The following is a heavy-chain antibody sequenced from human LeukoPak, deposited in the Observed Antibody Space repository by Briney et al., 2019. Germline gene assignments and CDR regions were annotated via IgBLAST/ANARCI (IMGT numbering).Heavy chain of an antibody. Sequence: ASVKVSCKASGYTFTSYAMHWVRQAPGQRLEWMGWINAGNGNTKYSQKFQGRVTITRDTSASTAYMELSSLRSEDTAVYYCARDLRGGGYYFDYWAREPWSPSPQ. D-gene: IGHD3-10*01. CDR2: INAGNGNT. V-gene: IGHV1-3*01. CDR1: GYTFTSYA. CDR3: ARDLRGGGYYFDY. J-gene: IGHJ4*02.